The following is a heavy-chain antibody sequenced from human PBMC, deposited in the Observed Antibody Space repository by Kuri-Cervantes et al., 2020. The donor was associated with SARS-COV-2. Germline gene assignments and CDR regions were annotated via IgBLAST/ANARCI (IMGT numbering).Heavy chain of an antibody. CDR1: GFIFNDYC. D-gene: IGHD7-27*01. CDR2: ISSSGNNM. J-gene: IGHJ4*02. CDR3: ARDLRLGKSLDY. V-gene: IGHV3-11*04. Sequence: GGSLRLSCAASGFIFNDYCMGWIRQAPGKGLEWVSYISSSGNNMYYADSVKGRFTISRDNAKNSLYLQMSGLRAEDTAVYYCARDLRLGKSLDYWGQGTLVTVSS.